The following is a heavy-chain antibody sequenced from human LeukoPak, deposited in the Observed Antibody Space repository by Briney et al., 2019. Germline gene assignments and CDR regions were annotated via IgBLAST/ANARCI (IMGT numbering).Heavy chain of an antibody. J-gene: IGHJ4*02. D-gene: IGHD4-23*01. CDR1: GFTFSNYA. CDR2: ISGSGGTT. CDR3: AKKGTVVTPGLYFDY. V-gene: IGHV3-23*01. Sequence: PGGSLRLSCAASGFTFSNYAMGWVRQAPGKGLEWVSTISGSGGTTYYADSVKGRFTISRDNSNSTLFLQMNSLGAEDTAIYYCAKKGTVVTPGLYFDYWGQGILVTVSS.